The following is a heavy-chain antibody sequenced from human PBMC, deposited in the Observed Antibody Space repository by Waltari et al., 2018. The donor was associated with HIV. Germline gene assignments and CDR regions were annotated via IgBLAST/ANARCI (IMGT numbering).Heavy chain of an antibody. Sequence: QVQLVQSGAEVKKHGASVKVYCKASGYTFTSYDINWVRQATGPGLEWMGWMNPNSGNTGYAQKFQGRVTMTRNTSISTAYMELSSLRSEDTAVYYCARLGYCSSTSCYYYYYYGMDVWGQGTTVTVSS. CDR2: MNPNSGNT. D-gene: IGHD2-2*01. CDR3: ARLGYCSSTSCYYYYYYGMDV. J-gene: IGHJ6*02. CDR1: GYTFTSYD. V-gene: IGHV1-8*01.